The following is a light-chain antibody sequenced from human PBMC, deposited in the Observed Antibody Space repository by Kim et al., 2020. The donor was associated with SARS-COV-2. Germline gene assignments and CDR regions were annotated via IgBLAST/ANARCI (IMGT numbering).Light chain of an antibody. CDR2: GAS. J-gene: IGKJ4*01. CDR1: QSISANF. V-gene: IGKV3-20*01. CDR3: QHYGSSPFLT. Sequence: EAVLTQSPGTLSLSPGERATLSCRASQSISANFLAWYQQKPGQAPRLLIYGASHRATGTPDRFSGSGSGADFTLTISGLESEDFAVYFCQHYGSSPFLTFGGGTRVDIK.